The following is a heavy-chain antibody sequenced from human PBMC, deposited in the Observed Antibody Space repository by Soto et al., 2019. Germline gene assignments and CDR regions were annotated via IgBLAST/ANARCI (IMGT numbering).Heavy chain of an antibody. V-gene: IGHV4-30-2*01. J-gene: IGHJ5*02. CDR2: IYHSGST. Sequence: SETLSLTCAVFGGSISSGGYSWSWIRQPPGKGLEWIGYIYHSGSTYYNPSLKSRVTISVDRSKNQFSLKLSSVTAADTAVYYCARGPDRWGKGTLVTVSS. CDR1: GGSISSGGYS. CDR3: ARGPDR.